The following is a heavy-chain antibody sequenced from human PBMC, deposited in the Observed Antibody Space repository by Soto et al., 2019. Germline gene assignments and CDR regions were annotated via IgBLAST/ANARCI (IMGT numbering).Heavy chain of an antibody. V-gene: IGHV3-21*01. D-gene: IGHD3-22*01. CDR1: GFTFSSYA. Sequence: SGFTFSSYAMSWVRQAPGKGLEWVSAISGSTSVFYADSVKGRFTISRDNAKNSLYLQMNSLRAEDTAVYYCGSSASPDAYWGQGTLVTVSS. CDR2: ISGSTSV. CDR3: GSSASPDAY. J-gene: IGHJ4*02.